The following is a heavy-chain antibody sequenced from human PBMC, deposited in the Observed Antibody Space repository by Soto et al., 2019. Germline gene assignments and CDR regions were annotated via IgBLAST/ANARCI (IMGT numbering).Heavy chain of an antibody. J-gene: IGHJ2*01. CDR2: IYYSGST. CDR3: ARAVDGYNYYPWYFDL. Sequence: SETLSLTCTVSGGSISSYYWSWIRQPPGKGLEWIGYIYYSGSTNYNPSLKCRVTISVDTSKNQFSLKLSSVTAADTAVYYCARAVDGYNYYPWYFDLWGRGTLVTVSS. V-gene: IGHV4-59*01. CDR1: GGSISSYY. D-gene: IGHD5-12*01.